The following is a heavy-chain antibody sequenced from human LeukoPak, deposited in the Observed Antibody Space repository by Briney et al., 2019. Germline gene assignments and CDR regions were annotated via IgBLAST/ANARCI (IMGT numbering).Heavy chain of an antibody. V-gene: IGHV3-21*01. CDR3: ARVWREGYELEVFYFDY. CDR1: GFTFSSYS. Sequence: PGGSLRLSWAAYGFTFSSYSMNWVRQAPGKGLAWVSSISSSSSYIYYADSVKCRFTISRDNSKNSLYMQMNSLRAEDTAVYYCARVWREGYELEVFYFDYWGQGTLVTVSS. CDR2: ISSSSSYI. J-gene: IGHJ4*02. D-gene: IGHD6-13*01.